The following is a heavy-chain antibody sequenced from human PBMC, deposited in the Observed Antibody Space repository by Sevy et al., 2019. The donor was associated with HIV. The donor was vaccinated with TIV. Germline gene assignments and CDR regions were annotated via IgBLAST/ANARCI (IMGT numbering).Heavy chain of an antibody. Sequence: GGSLRLSCAASGFTFSSYWMSWVRQAPGKGLEWVANIKQDGSEKYYVDSVKGRFTISRDNAKNSLYLQMNSLRAEDTAVYYCSRDWECTGGVCDFMDVWGQWTTVTVSS. CDR3: SRDWECTGGVCDFMDV. D-gene: IGHD2-8*02. CDR2: IKQDGSEK. J-gene: IGHJ6*02. CDR1: GFTFSSYW. V-gene: IGHV3-7*03.